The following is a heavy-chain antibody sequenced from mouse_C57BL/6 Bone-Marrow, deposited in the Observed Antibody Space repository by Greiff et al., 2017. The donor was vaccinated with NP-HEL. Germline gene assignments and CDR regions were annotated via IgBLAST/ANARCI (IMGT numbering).Heavy chain of an antibody. Sequence: QVHVKQSGAELARPGASVKLSCKASGYTFTSYGISWVKQRTGQGLEWIGEIYPRSGNTYYNEKFKGKATLTADKSSSTAYMELRSLTSEDSAVYFCARDGLLPDYWGQGTTLTVSS. CDR3: ARDGLLPDY. V-gene: IGHV1-81*01. D-gene: IGHD1-1*01. CDR1: GYTFTSYG. J-gene: IGHJ2*01. CDR2: IYPRSGNT.